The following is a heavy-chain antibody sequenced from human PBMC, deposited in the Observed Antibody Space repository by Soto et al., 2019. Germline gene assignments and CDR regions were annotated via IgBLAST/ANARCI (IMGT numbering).Heavy chain of an antibody. CDR3: ARAGGYSGYDSWSWFDP. CDR1: GGSVSSDTYY. J-gene: IGHJ5*02. Sequence: SETLSLTCTVSGGSVSSDTYYWSWIRQPPGKGLEWIGYIYYSGSTNYNPSLKSRVTISVDTSKNQFSLRLSSVTAADTAVYYCARAGGYSGYDSWSWFDPWGQGSLVTVSS. D-gene: IGHD5-12*01. V-gene: IGHV4-61*01. CDR2: IYYSGST.